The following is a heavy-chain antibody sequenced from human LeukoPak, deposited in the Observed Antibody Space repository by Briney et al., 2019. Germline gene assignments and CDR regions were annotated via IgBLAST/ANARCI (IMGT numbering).Heavy chain of an antibody. D-gene: IGHD3-3*01. CDR2: ISRDSTYI. V-gene: IGHV3-21*04. J-gene: IGHJ4*02. CDR1: GFTFSIYS. Sequence: KSGGSLRLSCAASGFTFSIYSMNWVRQAPGKGLEWVSSISRDSTYIYYADSVKGRFTISRDNAKNSLYLQMNSLKTEDTAVYYCTKGFGVVPDYWGQGTLVTVSS. CDR3: TKGFGVVPDY.